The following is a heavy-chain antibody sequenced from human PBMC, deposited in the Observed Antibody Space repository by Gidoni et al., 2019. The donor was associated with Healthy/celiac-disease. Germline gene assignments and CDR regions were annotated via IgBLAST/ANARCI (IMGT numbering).Heavy chain of an antibody. V-gene: IGHV5-10-1*03. CDR3: AGSSHYYDSSGSPNSDIDY. CDR1: GYSFTSYW. Sequence: EVQLVQSGAEVKKPGESLRISCKGSGYSFTSYWISWVRQMPGKGLEWMGRIDPSDSYTNYSPSFQGHVTISADKSISTAYLQWSSLKASDTAMYYCAGSSHYYDSSGSPNSDIDYWGQGTLVTVSS. J-gene: IGHJ4*02. CDR2: IDPSDSYT. D-gene: IGHD3-22*01.